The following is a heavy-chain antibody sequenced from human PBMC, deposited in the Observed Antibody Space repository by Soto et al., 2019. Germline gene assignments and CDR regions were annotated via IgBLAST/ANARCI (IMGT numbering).Heavy chain of an antibody. CDR3: ARVEPRGVAVVRDY. CDR2: ISGFNGQT. D-gene: IGHD3-10*01. J-gene: IGHJ4*02. Sequence: GASVKVSCKASGNTFASHGFSWVRQAPGQGLEWMGWISGFNGQTNYALKFQGRVTLTTDASTSTAYMELRSLRSDDTAVYFCARVEPRGVAVVRDYWGQGKLVTVSS. CDR1: GNTFASHG. V-gene: IGHV1-18*01.